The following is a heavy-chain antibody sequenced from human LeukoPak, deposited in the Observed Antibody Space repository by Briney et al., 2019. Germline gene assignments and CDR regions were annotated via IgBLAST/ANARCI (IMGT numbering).Heavy chain of an antibody. J-gene: IGHJ5*02. CDR1: GYTFTSYA. CDR2: ISTNTGNP. Sequence: GASVKVSCKASGYTFTSYAMNWVRQAPGQGLEWMGWISTNTGNPTYAQGFTGRFVFSLDTSVSTAYLQISSLKAEDTAVYYCARSRSRLIAARPGVWFDPWGQGTLVTVSS. D-gene: IGHD6-6*01. CDR3: ARSRSRLIAARPGVWFDP. V-gene: IGHV7-4-1*02.